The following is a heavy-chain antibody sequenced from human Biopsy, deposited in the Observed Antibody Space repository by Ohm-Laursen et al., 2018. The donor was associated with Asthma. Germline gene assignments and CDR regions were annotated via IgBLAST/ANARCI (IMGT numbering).Heavy chain of an antibody. J-gene: IGHJ4*02. CDR1: GGSINNFY. CDR3: ARGVDRVTGLLDHFDS. V-gene: IGHV4-59*01. Sequence: SQTLSLTCTVSGGSINNFYWSWIRQPPGKGLESIGHVYYSGSTNYNPSLKSRVTISIDASKNQFSLKLTSVTTADTAVYCCARGVDRVTGLLDHFDSCGQVTLVTVSS. D-gene: IGHD2-21*02. CDR2: VYYSGST.